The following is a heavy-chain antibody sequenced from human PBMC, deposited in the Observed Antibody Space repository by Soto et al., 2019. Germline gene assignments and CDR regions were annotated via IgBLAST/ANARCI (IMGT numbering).Heavy chain of an antibody. J-gene: IGHJ5*02. CDR2: INAGNGNT. CDR1: GYTFTSYA. CDR3: ARAPRYSITLPWFDP. Sequence: GASVKVSCKASGYTFTSYAMHWVRQAPGQRLEWMGWINAGNGNTKYSQKFQGRVTITRDTSASTAYMELSSLRSEDTAVYYCARAPRYSITLPWFDPWGQGTLVTVSS. V-gene: IGHV1-3*01. D-gene: IGHD6-13*01.